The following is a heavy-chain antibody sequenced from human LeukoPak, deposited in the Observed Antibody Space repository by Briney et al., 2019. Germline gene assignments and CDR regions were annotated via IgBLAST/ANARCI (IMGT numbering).Heavy chain of an antibody. CDR3: ARSQNYYGSGARFDP. CDR2: INAGNGNT. V-gene: IGHV1-3*01. D-gene: IGHD3-10*01. J-gene: IGHJ5*02. Sequence: SVKVSCKASGYTFTSYAMHWVRQAPGQRLEWMGWINAGNGNTKYSQKFQGRVTITRDTSASTAYMELSSLRSEDTAVYYWARSQNYYGSGARFDPWGQGTLVTVSS. CDR1: GYTFTSYA.